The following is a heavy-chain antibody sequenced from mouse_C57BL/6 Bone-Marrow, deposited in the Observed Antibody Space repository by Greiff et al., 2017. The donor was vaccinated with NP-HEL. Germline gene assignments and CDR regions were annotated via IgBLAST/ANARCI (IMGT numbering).Heavy chain of an antibody. J-gene: IGHJ4*01. CDR3: AGGYGNYGYAMDY. D-gene: IGHD2-10*02. V-gene: IGHV4-1*01. CDR2: INPDSSTI. CDR1: GIDFSRYW. Sequence: EVKLLESGGGLVQPGGSLKLSCAASGIDFSRYWMSWVRRAPGKGLEWIGEINPDSSTINYAPSLKDKFIISRDNAKNTLYLQMSKVRSEDTALYYCAGGYGNYGYAMDYWGQGTSVTVSS.